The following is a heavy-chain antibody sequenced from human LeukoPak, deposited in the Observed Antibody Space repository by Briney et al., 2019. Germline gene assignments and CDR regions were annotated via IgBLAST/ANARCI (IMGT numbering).Heavy chain of an antibody. CDR3: ARDRWGYWYFDL. J-gene: IGHJ2*01. Sequence: PGGSLRLSCAASGFTFSIYWVGWVRQAPGKGLEWVANIKQDGTEKYYVDSVKGRFTISRDNAKNSLYLQMNSLRVEDTAVYYCARDRWGYWYFDLWGRGTLVTVSS. CDR1: GFTFSIYW. D-gene: IGHD7-27*01. V-gene: IGHV3-7*01. CDR2: IKQDGTEK.